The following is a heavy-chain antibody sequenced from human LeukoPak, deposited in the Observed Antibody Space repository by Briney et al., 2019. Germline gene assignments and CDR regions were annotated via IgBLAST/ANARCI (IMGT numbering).Heavy chain of an antibody. CDR2: IYYSGGT. CDR3: GRVPNHYDSSGYSSTLLDY. V-gene: IGHV4-59*01. CDR1: GCTFSSYD. J-gene: IGHJ4*02. Sequence: WGTLSLTCAVSGCTFSSYDLSWVRQPPGKGLEWVGYIYYSGGTNYNPAFKSRLTISVDTSKNQFSLKLSSVTAADTAVVYCGRVPNHYDSSGYSSTLLDYWGQGTLVTVSS. D-gene: IGHD3-22*01.